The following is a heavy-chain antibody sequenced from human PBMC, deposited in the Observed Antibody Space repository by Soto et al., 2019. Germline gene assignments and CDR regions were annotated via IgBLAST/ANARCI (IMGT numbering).Heavy chain of an antibody. CDR3: ATSLVTSRTRVDY. CDR1: GGSIYTGGFY. D-gene: IGHD1-26*01. CDR2: IYDTGST. V-gene: IGHV4-31*03. J-gene: IGHJ4*02. Sequence: QVQLQESGPGLVKPSQTMSLTCTVSGGSIYTGGFYWSWIRQLPGKGLEWLGYIYDTGSTQYTPSLKSRLTISTATSDNQFSLMLTSVPAADTAVYYCATSLVTSRTRVDYWGQGTLVTVSS.